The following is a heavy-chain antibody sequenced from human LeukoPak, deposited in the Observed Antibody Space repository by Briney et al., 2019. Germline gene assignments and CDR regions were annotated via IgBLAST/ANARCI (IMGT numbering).Heavy chain of an antibody. CDR3: ARDRHSGSFTDAFDI. Sequence: GGSLRLSCAASGFTFSSYGMHWVRQAPGKGLEWVAFIRYDGSNKYYADSVKGRFTISRDNSKNTLYLQMNSLRAEDTAVYYCARDRHSGSFTDAFDIWGQGTMVTVSS. CDR1: GFTFSSYG. J-gene: IGHJ3*02. CDR2: IRYDGSNK. V-gene: IGHV3-30*02. D-gene: IGHD1-26*01.